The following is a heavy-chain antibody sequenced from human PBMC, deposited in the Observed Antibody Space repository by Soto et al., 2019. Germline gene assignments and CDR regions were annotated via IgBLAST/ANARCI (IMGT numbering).Heavy chain of an antibody. V-gene: IGHV3-53*01. CDR3: ATWNEREHAFDV. CDR1: GLTISGKKY. J-gene: IGHJ3*01. D-gene: IGHD1-1*01. CDR2: LYDVDGS. Sequence: DVQLVESGGGLIQPGESLRLSCAAFGLTISGKKYVAWVRQAPGRGLEWVAALYDVDGSFYADSVTGRFTTSSDSSKTTVYLQMNDLRPDDTAVYYCATWNEREHAFDVWGQGTTVTISS.